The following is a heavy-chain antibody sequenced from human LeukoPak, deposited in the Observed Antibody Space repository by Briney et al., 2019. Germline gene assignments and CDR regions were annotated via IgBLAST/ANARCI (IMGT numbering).Heavy chain of an antibody. CDR2: ISGRGDTT. J-gene: IGHJ4*02. D-gene: IGHD5-24*01. CDR1: GFTFSIYA. Sequence: GGSLRLSCAASGFTFSIYAMTWVRQAPGKGLEWVSGISGRGDTTNYADSVQGRFTISRDNSKNTLYLQMNGLRAEDTAVCYCAKDPAAGVATTKLDYWGQGTLVTVSS. CDR3: AKDPAAGVATTKLDY. V-gene: IGHV3-23*01.